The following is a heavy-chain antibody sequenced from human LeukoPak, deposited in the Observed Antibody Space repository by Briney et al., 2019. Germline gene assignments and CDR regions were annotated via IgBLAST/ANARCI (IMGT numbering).Heavy chain of an antibody. Sequence: PGGSLRLSCAASGFTFSSYAMNWVRQAPGWGLKWFSGFSGRGGTTYYADSVKGRFTISRDNSKNKLYLQMNSLRAEDTAVYYCANGNRCTSPNCLGYYYFYMDVWGKGTTVTVSS. V-gene: IGHV3-23*01. J-gene: IGHJ6*03. CDR1: GFTFSSYA. D-gene: IGHD2-8*01. CDR2: FSGRGGTT. CDR3: ANGNRCTSPNCLGYYYFYMDV.